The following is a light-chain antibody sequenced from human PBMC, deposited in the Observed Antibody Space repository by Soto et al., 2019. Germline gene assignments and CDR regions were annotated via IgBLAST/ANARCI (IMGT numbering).Light chain of an antibody. J-gene: IGKJ1*01. Sequence: DIVMTQSSDSLAVSLGERATINCKSSQSVLYSSNNKNYLAWYQQKPGQPPKLLIYWASTRESGVPDRLSGSGSGTDFPLTISSLQAEDVAVYYCQQYYSTPRTFGQETKVEI. CDR2: WAS. CDR1: QSVLYSSNNKNY. CDR3: QQYYSTPRT. V-gene: IGKV4-1*01.